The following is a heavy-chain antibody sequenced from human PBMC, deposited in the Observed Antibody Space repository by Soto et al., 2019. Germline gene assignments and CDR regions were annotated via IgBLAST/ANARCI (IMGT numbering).Heavy chain of an antibody. D-gene: IGHD5-18*01. Sequence: ETLSLACTVSGGSISSYYWSWIRQPAGKGLEWIGRIYTSGSTNYNPSLKRRVTMSVDTSKNQFSLKLSSVTAADTAVYYCARDIGTAMVYDAFDIWGKGTMVTVS. CDR2: IYTSGST. V-gene: IGHV4-4*07. CDR1: GGSISSYY. CDR3: ARDIGTAMVYDAFDI. J-gene: IGHJ3*02.